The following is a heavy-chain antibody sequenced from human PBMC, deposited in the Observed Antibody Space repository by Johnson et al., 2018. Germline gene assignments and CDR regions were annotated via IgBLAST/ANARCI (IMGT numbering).Heavy chain of an antibody. V-gene: IGHV3-33*05. CDR3: ATGGHLSHMDF. CDR2: RSYDGSDK. CDR1: SNHG. J-gene: IGHJ6*03. Sequence: QVQLQESGGGAVQPGRSLRLSFSNHGMHWVRQSPSKGLEWLPLRSYDGSDKYYADPVKGRFTISRDNSKNTLDLQMDTLRVEDTAVYYCATGGHLSHMDFWGKGTTVTVSS.